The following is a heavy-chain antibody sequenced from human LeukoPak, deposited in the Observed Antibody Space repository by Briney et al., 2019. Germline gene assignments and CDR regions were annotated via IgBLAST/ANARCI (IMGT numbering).Heavy chain of an antibody. J-gene: IGHJ4*02. CDR2: ISGYNGNT. Sequence: GASVKVSCKASGYTFTSYGISWVRQAPGQGLEWMGWISGYNGNTKYAQKFQGRVTMTTDTSTSTAYMELSSLRSDDTAVYYCARESRRSYCNEYWGQGALVTVSS. CDR1: GYTFTSYG. V-gene: IGHV1-18*01. D-gene: IGHD3-10*01. CDR3: ARESRRSYCNEY.